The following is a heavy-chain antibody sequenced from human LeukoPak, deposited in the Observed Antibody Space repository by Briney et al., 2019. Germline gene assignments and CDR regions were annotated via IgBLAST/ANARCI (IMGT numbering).Heavy chain of an antibody. V-gene: IGHV3-23*01. D-gene: IGHD5-12*01. CDR1: GLTFIDYA. CDR2: ISGGGAST. J-gene: IGHJ4*02. Sequence: PGGSLRLSCAASGLTFIDYAMSWVRQAPGKGLEWVSGISGGGASTYYADSVKGRFTISRDNSKNTMYLQMSSLRAEDTALYYCAKDVRSVATIIANWGQGTLVTVSS. CDR3: AKDVRSVATIIAN.